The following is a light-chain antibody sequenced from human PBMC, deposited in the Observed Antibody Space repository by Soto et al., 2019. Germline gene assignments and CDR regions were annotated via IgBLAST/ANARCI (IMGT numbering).Light chain of an antibody. CDR3: QQYRNLPPNT. V-gene: IGKV3D-20*01. CDR1: QSVSSRY. Sequence: EIVLTQSPATLSLSPGDRATLSCGASQSVSSRYLAWYQQKPGLAPRLLIYDASTRATGIPDRFSGSGSGTDFPLTISRLEPEDFAMYYCQQYRNLPPNTFGQGTKLEIK. J-gene: IGKJ2*01. CDR2: DAS.